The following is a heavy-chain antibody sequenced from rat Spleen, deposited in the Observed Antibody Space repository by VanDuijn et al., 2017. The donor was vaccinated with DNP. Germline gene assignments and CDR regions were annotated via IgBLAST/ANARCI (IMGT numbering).Heavy chain of an antibody. CDR2: ISYDGGST. J-gene: IGHJ2*01. V-gene: IGHV5-29*01. D-gene: IGHD1-11*01. CDR3: AKGGDYGAFDY. Sequence: EVHLVESGGGLVQPGRSLKLSCVASGFTFSKYGMAWVRQAPTKGLEWVASISYDGGSTYYGDSVKGRFTISRDNAETTLYLQMDSLRSEDTATYYCAKGGDYGAFDYWGQGVMVTVSS. CDR1: GFTFSKYG.